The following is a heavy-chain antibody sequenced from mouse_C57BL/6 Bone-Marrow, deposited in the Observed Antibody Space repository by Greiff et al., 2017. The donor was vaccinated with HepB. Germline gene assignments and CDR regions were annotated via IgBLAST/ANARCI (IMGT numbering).Heavy chain of an antibody. CDR1: GFTFSSYA. CDR3: ARGDY. J-gene: IGHJ2*01. Sequence: EVQLVESGGGLVKPGGSLKLSCAASGFTFSSYAMSWVRQTQEKRLEWVATISDGGSYTYYPDNVKGRFTISRDNAKNNLYLQMSHLKSEDTAMYYCARGDYWGQGTTLTVSS. CDR2: ISDGGSYT. V-gene: IGHV5-4*01.